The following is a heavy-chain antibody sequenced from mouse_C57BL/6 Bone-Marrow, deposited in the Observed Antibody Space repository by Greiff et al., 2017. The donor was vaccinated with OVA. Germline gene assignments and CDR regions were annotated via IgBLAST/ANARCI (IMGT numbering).Heavy chain of an antibody. D-gene: IGHD2-5*01. CDR2: IHPNSGST. Sequence: QVQLQQPGAELVKPGASVKLSCKASGYTFTSYWMHWVKQRPGQGLEWIGMIHPNSGSTNYNEKFKSKATLTVDKSSSTAYMQLSSLTSEDSAVYYCARDAYSNYEMDYWGQGTSVTVSS. J-gene: IGHJ4*01. V-gene: IGHV1-64*01. CDR1: GYTFTSYW. CDR3: ARDAYSNYEMDY.